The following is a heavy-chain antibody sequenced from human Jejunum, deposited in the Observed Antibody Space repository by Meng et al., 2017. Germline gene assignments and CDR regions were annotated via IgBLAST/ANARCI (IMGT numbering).Heavy chain of an antibody. CDR2: IYSRGNS. Sequence: SETLSLTCTVSGGSISSIVYSWVWIRQSPGKGLGWIGTIYSRGNSYYNPSLKSRVFMSVDTSKNQFSLKVTSATAADTSVYYCARAAYCDGDCFSLRKFAFDIWGQGTMVTVSS. CDR1: GGSISSIVYS. V-gene: IGHV4-39*07. CDR3: ARAAYCDGDCFSLRKFAFDI. J-gene: IGHJ3*02. D-gene: IGHD2-21*02.